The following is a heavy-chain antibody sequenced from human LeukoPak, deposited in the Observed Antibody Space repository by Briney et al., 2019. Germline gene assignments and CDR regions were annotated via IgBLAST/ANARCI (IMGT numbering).Heavy chain of an antibody. CDR2: IYSGGST. CDR1: GLTVSSNY. Sequence: GGSLRLSCAASGLTVSSNYMSRVRQAPGKGLEWVSLIYSGGSTYYADSVTGRFTISRDNSKNTLYLQMNSLSAEDTAVYYCARTFVSGDGYKVGYFDYGGQGTLVTVS. D-gene: IGHD5-24*01. V-gene: IGHV3-53*01. CDR3: ARTFVSGDGYKVGYFDY. J-gene: IGHJ4*02.